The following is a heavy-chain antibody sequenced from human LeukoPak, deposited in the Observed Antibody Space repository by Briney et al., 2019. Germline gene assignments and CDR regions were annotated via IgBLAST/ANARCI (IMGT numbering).Heavy chain of an antibody. Sequence: PSETLSLTCTVSSDSISSGDYYWSWIRQPAGKGLEFIGYINKKGGTFYNPPLKSRVSISIDTSKNQFSLKLTSVTAADTAVYFCAREHKSYGDYPYYFVSWGQGTLVTVSS. V-gene: IGHV4-30-4*01. CDR1: SDSISSGDYY. J-gene: IGHJ4*02. D-gene: IGHD4-17*01. CDR2: INKKGGT. CDR3: AREHKSYGDYPYYFVS.